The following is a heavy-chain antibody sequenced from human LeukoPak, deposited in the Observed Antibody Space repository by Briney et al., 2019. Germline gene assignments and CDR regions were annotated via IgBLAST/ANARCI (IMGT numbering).Heavy chain of an antibody. CDR2: INHSGST. V-gene: IGHV4-34*01. CDR1: GGSFSGYY. Sequence: PSETLSLTCASHGGSFSGYYWSWIRQPPAKGLEWIGEINHSGSTNSNPSLKSRVTISVDASKTQFSLKLSSVTAADTAVYYCAAETVGELHAIDYWGQGTLVTVSS. CDR3: AAETVGELHAIDY. D-gene: IGHD1-26*01. J-gene: IGHJ4*02.